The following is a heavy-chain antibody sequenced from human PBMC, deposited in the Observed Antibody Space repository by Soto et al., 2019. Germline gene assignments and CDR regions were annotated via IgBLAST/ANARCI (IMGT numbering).Heavy chain of an antibody. V-gene: IGHV4-38-2*01. Sequence: LSLTCDVSGYSISSGYYWGWIRQPPGKGLEWIGSIYHSGSTYYSPSLKSRVTISVDTSKNQFSLKLSSVTAADTAVYYCARVGQYCSGGSCRDYWGQGTLVTVSS. CDR3: ARVGQYCSGGSCRDY. CDR2: IYHSGST. J-gene: IGHJ4*02. CDR1: GYSISSGYY. D-gene: IGHD2-15*01.